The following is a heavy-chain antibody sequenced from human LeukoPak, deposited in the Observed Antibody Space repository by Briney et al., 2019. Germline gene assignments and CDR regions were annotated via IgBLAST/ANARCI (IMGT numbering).Heavy chain of an antibody. Sequence: GGSLRLSCAASGFTFSSYAMSWVRQAPGKGLEWVSAISGSGGSTYYADSVKGRFTISRDNSKNTLYLQMNSLRAEDTAVYYCAKDADDYIVVVVAATRLRASFDYWGQGTLVTVSS. V-gene: IGHV3-23*01. CDR2: ISGSGGST. CDR1: GFTFSSYA. J-gene: IGHJ4*02. CDR3: AKDADDYIVVVVAATRLRASFDY. D-gene: IGHD2-15*01.